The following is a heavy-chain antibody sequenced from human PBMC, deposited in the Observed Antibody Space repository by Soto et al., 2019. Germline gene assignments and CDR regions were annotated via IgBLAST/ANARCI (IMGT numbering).Heavy chain of an antibody. V-gene: IGHV4-34*01. CDR2: INHSGST. D-gene: IGHD3-3*01. Sequence: QVQLQQWGAGLLKPSETLSLTCAVYGGSFSGYYWSWIRQPPGKGLEWIGEINHSGSTNYNPSLKSRVTISVDTSKNQFSLKLSSVTAADTAVYYCARGFWARPRGEGLYCYYYMDVWGKGTTVTVSS. CDR1: GGSFSGYY. J-gene: IGHJ6*03. CDR3: ARGFWARPRGEGLYCYYYMDV.